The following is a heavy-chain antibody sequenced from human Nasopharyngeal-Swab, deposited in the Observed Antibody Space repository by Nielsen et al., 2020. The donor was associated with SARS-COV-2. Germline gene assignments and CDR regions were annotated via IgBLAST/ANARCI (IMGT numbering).Heavy chain of an antibody. J-gene: IGHJ6*02. CDR1: GFTFSSYW. CDR2: IKHDGSAK. CDR3: ARHYDFWSGYYNSHFYGMDV. Sequence: GESLKISCAASGFTFSSYWMTWVRQAPGKGLEWVANIKHDGSAKYYADSVKGRFTISRDNAKSLLHLQMNSLRTEDTAVYYCARHYDFWSGYYNSHFYGMDVWGQGTTVTVSS. V-gene: IGHV3-7*01. D-gene: IGHD3-3*01.